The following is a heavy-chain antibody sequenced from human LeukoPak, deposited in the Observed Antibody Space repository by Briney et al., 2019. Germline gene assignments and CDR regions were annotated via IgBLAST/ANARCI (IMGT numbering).Heavy chain of an antibody. CDR3: ARAIAKYFQH. Sequence: GGSLRLSCAASGFTFSSYEMNWVRQAPGKGLEWVSYISSSGSTIYYADSVKGRFIISRDNAKNSLYLQMNSLRAEDTAVYYCARAIAKYFQHWGQGTLVTVSS. CDR1: GFTFSSYE. V-gene: IGHV3-48*03. J-gene: IGHJ1*01. CDR2: ISSSGSTI.